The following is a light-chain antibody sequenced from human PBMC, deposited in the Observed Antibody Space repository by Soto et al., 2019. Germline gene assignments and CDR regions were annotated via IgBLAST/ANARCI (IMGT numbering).Light chain of an antibody. CDR2: GAS. Sequence: AIQMTQSPSSLSASVGDIVTITCRASQDISDDVGWYQQTPGKAPKLLISGASRLQSGVPSRFSGSGSGAAFTLTITSLRPEDSATYYCLQNHNYPRTFGQGTKVDI. J-gene: IGKJ1*01. CDR1: QDISDD. CDR3: LQNHNYPRT. V-gene: IGKV1-6*01.